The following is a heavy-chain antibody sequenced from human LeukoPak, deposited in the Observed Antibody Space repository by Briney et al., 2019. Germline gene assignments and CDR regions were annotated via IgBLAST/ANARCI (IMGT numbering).Heavy chain of an antibody. CDR2: IDPSGGTT. Sequence: GASVKVSCKASAYTFSSYLLHWVRQAPGQGLEWVGIIDPSGGTTAYAQKFQGRVTMTRDTSTSTVYMELSSLRSEDTAVYYCARDLGLRGVTNWFDPWGQGTLVTVSS. CDR1: AYTFSSYL. D-gene: IGHD3-10*01. CDR3: ARDLGLRGVTNWFDP. J-gene: IGHJ5*02. V-gene: IGHV1-46*01.